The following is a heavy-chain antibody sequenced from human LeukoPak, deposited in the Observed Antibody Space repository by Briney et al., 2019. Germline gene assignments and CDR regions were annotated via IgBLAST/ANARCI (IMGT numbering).Heavy chain of an antibody. Sequence: GGSLRLSCAASGYAFGDFSINWVRQAPGKGLEWVSAISSTGAYIYYADSVRGRFTISRDNAKNTLFLQMTGLTAADPALYYGATRDRQGHWGRRTQVIVSS. D-gene: IGHD5-24*01. CDR2: ISSTGAYI. CDR3: ATRDRQGH. CDR1: GYAFGDFS. J-gene: IGHJ4*02. V-gene: IGHV3-21*04.